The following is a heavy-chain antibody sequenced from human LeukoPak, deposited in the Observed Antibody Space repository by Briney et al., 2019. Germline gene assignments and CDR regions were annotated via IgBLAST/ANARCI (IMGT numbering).Heavy chain of an antibody. CDR2: IYTGGET. J-gene: IGHJ4*02. CDR3: ARTIVATIWPEANFDY. D-gene: IGHD5-12*01. CDR1: GFTVRTNY. V-gene: IGHV3-66*01. Sequence: GGSLRLSCAASGFTVRTNYMSWVRQAPGKGLEWVSVIYTGGETYYADSVKGRFTISRDNSKNTLYLQMNSLRAEDTAVYYCARTIVATIWPEANFDYWGQGTLVTVSS.